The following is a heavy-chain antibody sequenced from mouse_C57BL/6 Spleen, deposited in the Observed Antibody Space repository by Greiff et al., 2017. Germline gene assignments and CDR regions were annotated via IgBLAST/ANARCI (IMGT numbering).Heavy chain of an antibody. D-gene: IGHD2-3*01. Sequence: VQVVESGAELARPGASVKMSCKASGYTFTSYTMHWVKQRPGQGLEWIGYINPSSGYTKYNQKFKDKATLTADKSSSTAYMQLSSLTSEDSAVYYWARKIDGYPFDYWGQGTTLTVSS. J-gene: IGHJ2*01. CDR1: GYTFTSYT. CDR3: ARKIDGYPFDY. V-gene: IGHV1-4*01. CDR2: INPSSGYT.